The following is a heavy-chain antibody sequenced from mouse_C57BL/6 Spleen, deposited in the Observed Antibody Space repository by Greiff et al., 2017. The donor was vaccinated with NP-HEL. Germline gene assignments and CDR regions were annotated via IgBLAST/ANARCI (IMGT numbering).Heavy chain of an antibody. J-gene: IGHJ2*01. CDR1: GYAFSSSW. CDR2: IYPGDGDT. Sequence: VQLQQSGPELVKPGASVKISCKASGYAFSSSWMNWVKQRPGKGLEWIGRIYPGDGDTNYNGKFKGKATLTADKSSSTAYMQLSSLTSEDSAVYFCARWGLLRDFDYWGQGTTLTVSS. V-gene: IGHV1-82*01. CDR3: ARWGLLRDFDY. D-gene: IGHD1-1*01.